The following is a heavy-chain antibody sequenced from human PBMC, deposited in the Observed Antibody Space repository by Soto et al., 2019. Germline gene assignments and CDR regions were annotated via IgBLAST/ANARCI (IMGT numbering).Heavy chain of an antibody. J-gene: IGHJ6*02. CDR1: GFTFSSYS. Sequence: GGSLRLSCAASGFTFSSYSMNWVRQAPGKGLEWVSYISSSSSTIYYADSVKGRFTISRDNAKNSLYLQMNSLRDEDTAVYYCAREVTPPPFAGPYFFSYDYDGMDVWGQGTTVTVAS. CDR2: ISSSSSTI. V-gene: IGHV3-48*02. CDR3: AREVTPPPFAGPYFFSYDYDGMDV. D-gene: IGHD3-3*01.